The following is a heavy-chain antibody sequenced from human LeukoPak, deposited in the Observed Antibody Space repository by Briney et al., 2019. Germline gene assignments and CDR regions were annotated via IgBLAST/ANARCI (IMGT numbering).Heavy chain of an antibody. CDR2: INHSGST. J-gene: IGHJ4*02. CDR3: AREGAHYYGSGNPSFDY. Sequence: PSETLSLTCAVYGGSFSGYYWSWIRQPPGKGLEWIGEINHSGSTNYNPSLKSRVTISVDTSKNQFSLKLSSVTAADTAVYYCAREGAHYYGSGNPSFDYWGQGTLVSVS. CDR1: GGSFSGYY. D-gene: IGHD3-10*01. V-gene: IGHV4-34*01.